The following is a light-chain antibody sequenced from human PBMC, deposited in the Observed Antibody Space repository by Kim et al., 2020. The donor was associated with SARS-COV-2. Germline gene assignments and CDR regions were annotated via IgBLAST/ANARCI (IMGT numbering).Light chain of an antibody. Sequence: VSVGDRGTIPCRASQGITNSLAWYQQKPGKVPQVLIYAASVLQSGVPSRFSGSGSGTDFTLTISSLQPEDVATYYCQKYNSAPWTFGQGTKVEIK. CDR2: AAS. V-gene: IGKV1-27*01. J-gene: IGKJ1*01. CDR1: QGITNS. CDR3: QKYNSAPWT.